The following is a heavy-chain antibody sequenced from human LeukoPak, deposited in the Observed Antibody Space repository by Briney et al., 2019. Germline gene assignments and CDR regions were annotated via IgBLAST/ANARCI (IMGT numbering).Heavy chain of an antibody. CDR1: GFTFSSYW. CDR2: ISTDGSIT. Sequence: GGSLRLSCAASGFTFSSYWMHWVRQAPGKGLVWVSRISTDGSITTYADSVKGRFTISRDNAKNTLFLQMNSLRAEDTAVYYCARPYYDFWSGYYRIDYWGQGTLVTVSS. D-gene: IGHD3-3*01. CDR3: ARPYYDFWSGYYRIDY. V-gene: IGHV3-74*01. J-gene: IGHJ4*02.